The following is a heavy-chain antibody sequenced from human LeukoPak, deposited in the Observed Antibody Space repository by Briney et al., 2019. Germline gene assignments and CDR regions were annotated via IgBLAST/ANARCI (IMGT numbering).Heavy chain of an antibody. J-gene: IGHJ5*02. D-gene: IGHD6-19*01. CDR3: AKDLWLTSRLRCNWFDP. Sequence: PGGSLRLSCAASGFTFSSYGMHWVRQAPGKGLEWVAFIRYDGSNKYYADSVKGRFTISRDNSKNTLYLQINSPRAEDTAVYYCAKDLWLTSRLRCNWFDPWGQGTLVIVSS. CDR1: GFTFSSYG. V-gene: IGHV3-30*02. CDR2: IRYDGSNK.